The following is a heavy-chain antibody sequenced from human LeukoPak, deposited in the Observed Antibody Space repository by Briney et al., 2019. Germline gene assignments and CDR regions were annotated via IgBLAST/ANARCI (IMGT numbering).Heavy chain of an antibody. V-gene: IGHV1-18*01. CDR2: ISAYNGNT. Sequence: ASVKVSCKASGYTFTSYGNSWVRRAPGQGLEWMGWISAYNGNTNYAQKLQGRVTMTTDTSTSTAYMELRSLRSDDTAVYYCARDDGAPSYYDILTGYYPEAFDIWGQGTMVTVS. CDR1: GYTFTSYG. D-gene: IGHD3-9*01. J-gene: IGHJ3*02. CDR3: ARDDGAPSYYDILTGYYPEAFDI.